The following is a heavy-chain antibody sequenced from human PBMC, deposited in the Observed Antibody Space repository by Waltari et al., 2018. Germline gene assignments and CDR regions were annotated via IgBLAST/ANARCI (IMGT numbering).Heavy chain of an antibody. CDR2: IKNKIDGGTI. D-gene: IGHD7-27*01. CDR1: GFSFSNAW. V-gene: IGHV3-15*02. J-gene: IGHJ3*02. CDR3: TTRTWADGFDI. Sequence: EVLLVEAGGSLVKPGGSLRLSCAGSGFSFSNAWMNWVRQAPGKGLEWVGRIKNKIDGGTIDYAAPLKGRFTISRDDSKNTLYLQMNSLKIEDTAMYYCTTRTWADGFDIWGQGTMVTVSS.